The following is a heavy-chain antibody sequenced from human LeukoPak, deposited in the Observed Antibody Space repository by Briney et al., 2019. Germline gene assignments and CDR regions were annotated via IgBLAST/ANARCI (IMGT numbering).Heavy chain of an antibody. Sequence: GGSLRLSCAASGFTFSSYGMHWARQAPGKGLEWVAFIRYDGSNKYYADSVKGRFTISRDSAENSLYLQMNSLGAEDTAVYYCARGLYYYGTDAFDIWGQGTMVTVS. D-gene: IGHD3-16*01. V-gene: IGHV3-30*02. CDR2: IRYDGSNK. CDR1: GFTFSSYG. CDR3: ARGLYYYGTDAFDI. J-gene: IGHJ3*02.